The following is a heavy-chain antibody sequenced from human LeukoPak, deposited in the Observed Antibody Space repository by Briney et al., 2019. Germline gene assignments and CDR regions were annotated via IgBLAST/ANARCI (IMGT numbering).Heavy chain of an antibody. CDR3: ARTYDYGVGPPGDAFDN. J-gene: IGHJ3*02. V-gene: IGHV1-2*02. D-gene: IGHD3-3*01. CDR1: GYTFTGYY. Sequence: ASMKVSCKASGYTFTGYYMHWVRQAPGQGLEWMGWINPNSGGTNYAQKFQGRVTMTRDTSISTAYMELSRLRSDDTAVYYCARTYDYGVGPPGDAFDNWGQGTLVTVPS. CDR2: INPNSGGT.